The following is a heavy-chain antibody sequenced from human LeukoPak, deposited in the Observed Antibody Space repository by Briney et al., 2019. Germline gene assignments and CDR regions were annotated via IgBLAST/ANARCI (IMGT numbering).Heavy chain of an antibody. CDR1: GFTFSSYA. V-gene: IGHV3-30*04. D-gene: IGHD3-9*01. CDR3: ARDPDWLDYFDY. Sequence: GGSLRLSCAASGFTFSSYAMYWVRQAPGKGLEWVAVISYDGSNKYYADSVKGRFTISRDNSKNTLYLQMNSLRAEDTAVYYCARDPDWLDYFDYWGQGTLVTVSS. CDR2: ISYDGSNK. J-gene: IGHJ4*02.